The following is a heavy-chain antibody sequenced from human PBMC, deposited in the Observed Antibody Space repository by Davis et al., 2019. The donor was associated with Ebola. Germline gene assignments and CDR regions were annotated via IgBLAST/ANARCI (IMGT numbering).Heavy chain of an antibody. CDR1: GFTFSDYY. J-gene: IGHJ4*02. CDR2: IKQDGSEK. D-gene: IGHD6-19*01. V-gene: IGHV3-7*03. Sequence: GESLKISCAASGFTFSDYYMSWIRLAPVRGLEWVANIKQDGSEKQYVDSVRGRFTISRDNAKNSLYLQMNSLRAEDTAVYYCAIANRGPVADTGDYWGQGTLVTVSS. CDR3: AIANRGPVADTGDY.